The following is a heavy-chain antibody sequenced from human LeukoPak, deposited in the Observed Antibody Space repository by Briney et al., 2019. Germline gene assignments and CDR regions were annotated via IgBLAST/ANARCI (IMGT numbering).Heavy chain of an antibody. J-gene: IGHJ4*02. D-gene: IGHD4-17*01. CDR2: IYSGGST. CDR3: ARVDYGDYGFDY. Sequence: HTGGSLRLSCAVSGFTFSTKSMNWVRQAPGKGLEWVSVIYSGGSTYYADSVKGRFIISRDNSKNTLYLQMNSLRAEDTAVYYCARVDYGDYGFDYWGQGTLVTVSS. CDR1: GFTFSTKS. V-gene: IGHV3-66*01.